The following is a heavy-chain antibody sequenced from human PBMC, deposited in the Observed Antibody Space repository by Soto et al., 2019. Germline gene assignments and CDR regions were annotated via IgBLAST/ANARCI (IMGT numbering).Heavy chain of an antibody. J-gene: IGHJ6*02. V-gene: IGHV3-30-3*01. CDR2: ISYDGSNK. CDR3: ASSFYIGSSSWYLVDYYYYYGMDV. Sequence: QVQLVESGGGVVQPGRSLRLSCAASGFTFSSYAMHWVRQAPGKGLEWVAVISYDGSNKYYADSVKGRFTISRDNSKNTLYLQMNSLRAEDTAVYYCASSFYIGSSSWYLVDYYYYYGMDVWGQGTTVTVSS. D-gene: IGHD6-13*01. CDR1: GFTFSSYA.